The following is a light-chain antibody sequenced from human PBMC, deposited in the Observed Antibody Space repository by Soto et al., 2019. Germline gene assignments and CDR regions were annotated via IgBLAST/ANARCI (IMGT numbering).Light chain of an antibody. V-gene: IGKV3-20*01. CDR1: QGVSSNY. J-gene: IGKJ1*01. Sequence: EIVLTQSPGTLSLSTGERATLSCRASQGVSSNYLAWYQQKSGQAPRLLLYGTSSRATGIPERFSGSGSGTDFTLTISILEPEDFAVYYCQHYGSSRTFGQGTKVDIK. CDR3: QHYGSSRT. CDR2: GTS.